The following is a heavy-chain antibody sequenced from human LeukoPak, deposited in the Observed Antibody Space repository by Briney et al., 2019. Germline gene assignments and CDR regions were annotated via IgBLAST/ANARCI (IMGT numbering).Heavy chain of an antibody. V-gene: IGHV4-34*01. J-gene: IGHJ6*03. CDR1: GGSFSGYY. D-gene: IGHD3-22*01. CDR2: INHSGSH. Sequence: PSETLSLTCAVYGGSFSGYYWSWLRQPPGRGLEWFGEINHSGSHIYNPSLKSRVTISVDTSKNQFSLKLSSVTAADTAVYYCARGLYYYDSSGYYPAILYSYYYYMDGWGKGTTVTVSS. CDR3: ARGLYYYDSSGYYPAILYSYYYYMDG.